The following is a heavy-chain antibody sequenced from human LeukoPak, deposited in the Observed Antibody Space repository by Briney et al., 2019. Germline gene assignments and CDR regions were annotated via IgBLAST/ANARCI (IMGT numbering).Heavy chain of an antibody. J-gene: IGHJ4*02. CDR3: AKQWGDSSGWYTWFDY. V-gene: IGHV3-23*01. CDR2: ISGSGGST. CDR1: GFTFSSYA. D-gene: IGHD6-19*01. Sequence: PGGSLRLSCAASGFTFSSYAMGWVRQAPGKGLEWVSAISGSGGSTYYADSVKGRFTISRDNSKNTLYLQMNSLRAEDTAVYYCAKQWGDSSGWYTWFDYWGQGTLVTVSS.